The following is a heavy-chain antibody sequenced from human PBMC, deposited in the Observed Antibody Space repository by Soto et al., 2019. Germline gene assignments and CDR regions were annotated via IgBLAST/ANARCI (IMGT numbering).Heavy chain of an antibody. V-gene: IGHV3-9*01. D-gene: IGHD3-22*01. Sequence: GGSLRLSCAASGFTFADYAMHWVRQAPGKGLEWVSGISWNSGSIGYADSVKGRFTMSRDNAKNSLYLQMSGLSAEDTAVYYCARNSYYRMNVWGQGTTVTVSS. CDR3: ARNSYYRMNV. CDR2: ISWNSGSI. J-gene: IGHJ6*02. CDR1: GFTFADYA.